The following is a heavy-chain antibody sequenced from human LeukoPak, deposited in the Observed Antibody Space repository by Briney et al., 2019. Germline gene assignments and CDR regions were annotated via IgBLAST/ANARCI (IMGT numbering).Heavy chain of an antibody. CDR1: GYTFTGYY. Sequence: ASVKVSCKASGYTFTGYYMHWVRQAPGQGLEWMGSINPNSGGTKYEQKFQCRVTLTRATYISTAYMELSRLRSDDTAVYYCARVMVRGLNYFDYWGQGTLVTVSS. V-gene: IGHV1-2*02. D-gene: IGHD3-10*01. J-gene: IGHJ4*02. CDR2: INPNSGGT. CDR3: ARVMVRGLNYFDY.